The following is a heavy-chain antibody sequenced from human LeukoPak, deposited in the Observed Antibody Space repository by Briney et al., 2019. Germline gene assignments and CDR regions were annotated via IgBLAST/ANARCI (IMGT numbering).Heavy chain of an antibody. CDR3: ARERSSTSCYGLCYYYMDV. CDR2: INWNSGNI. Sequence: SGGSLRLSCAASGFTFDDYTMHWVRQAPGKGLEWVSGINWNSGNIGYADSVKGRFTISRDNAKNSLYLQMNSLRAEDTAVYYCARERSSTSCYGLCYYYMDVWGKGTTVTVSS. D-gene: IGHD2-2*01. V-gene: IGHV3-9*01. CDR1: GFTFDDYT. J-gene: IGHJ6*03.